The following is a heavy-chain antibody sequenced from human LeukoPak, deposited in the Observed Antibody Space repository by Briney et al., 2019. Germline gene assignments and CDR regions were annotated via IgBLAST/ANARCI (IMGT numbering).Heavy chain of an antibody. CDR2: IIPIFGTA. V-gene: IGHV1-69*06. CDR3: ARGIGYCSSTSCYADYYYYYMDV. D-gene: IGHD2-2*01. J-gene: IGHJ6*03. CDR1: GGTFSSYA. Sequence: SVKVSCKASGGTFSSYAISWVRQAPGQGLEWMGGIIPIFGTANYAQKFQGRVTITADKSTSTAYMELSRLRSDDTAVYYCARGIGYCSSTSCYADYYYYYMDVWGKGTTVTVSS.